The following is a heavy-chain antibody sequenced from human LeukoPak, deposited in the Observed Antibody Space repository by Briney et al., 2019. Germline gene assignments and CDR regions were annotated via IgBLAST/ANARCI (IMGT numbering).Heavy chain of an antibody. D-gene: IGHD2-15*01. V-gene: IGHV3-30*02. Sequence: PGGSLRLSCAASGFTFSSYGMHWVRQAPGKGLEWVAFIRYDGSNKYYADSVKGRFTISRDNSKNTLYLQMNSLRAEDTAVYYCAKDPYCSGGSCYFQVSYYYYMDVWGKGTTVTISS. J-gene: IGHJ6*03. CDR1: GFTFSSYG. CDR3: AKDPYCSGGSCYFQVSYYYYMDV. CDR2: IRYDGSNK.